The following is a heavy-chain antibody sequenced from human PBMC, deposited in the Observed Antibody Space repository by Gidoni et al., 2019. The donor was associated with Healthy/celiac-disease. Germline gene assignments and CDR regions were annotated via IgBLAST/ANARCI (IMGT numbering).Heavy chain of an antibody. V-gene: IGHV1-3*01. CDR3: ARDAVAVAGKNDAFDI. D-gene: IGHD6-19*01. Sequence: QVQLVPSGAEAQKPGASVKVSCKAAGYNFTSYAMHGVRQAPGQRREWMGWINAGNGNTKYSQKFQGRVTITRDTSASTAYMELSSLRSEDTAVYYFARDAVAVAGKNDAFDIWGQGTMVTVSS. CDR2: INAGNGNT. J-gene: IGHJ3*02. CDR1: GYNFTSYA.